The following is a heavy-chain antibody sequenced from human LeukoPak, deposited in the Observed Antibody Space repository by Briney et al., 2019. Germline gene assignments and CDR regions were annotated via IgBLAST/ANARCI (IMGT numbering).Heavy chain of an antibody. CDR1: GFTITTNY. Sequence: GGSLRLSCAASGFTITTNYMNWVRQAPGKGLEWVSVIYGDDETNYADSVKGRFTISRDNSKNTLYLQMNSLRAEDTAVYYCARGLLGIDFWGQGTLVTVSS. CDR3: ARGLLGIDF. D-gene: IGHD2-8*02. CDR2: IYGDDET. J-gene: IGHJ4*02. V-gene: IGHV3-53*01.